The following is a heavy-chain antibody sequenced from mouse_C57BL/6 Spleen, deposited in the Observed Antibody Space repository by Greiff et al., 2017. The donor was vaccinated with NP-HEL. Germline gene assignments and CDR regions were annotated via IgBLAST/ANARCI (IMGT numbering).Heavy chain of an antibody. D-gene: IGHD1-1*01. J-gene: IGHJ3*01. V-gene: IGHV1-52*01. Sequence: QVQLQQSGAELVRPGSSVKLSCKASGYTFTSYWMHWVKQRPIQGLEWIGNIDPSDSETHYNQKFKDKATLTVDKSSSTAYMQLSSLTSEDSAVYYCARDYGSSFTFAWFAYWGQGTLVTVSA. CDR1: GYTFTSYW. CDR2: IDPSDSET. CDR3: ARDYGSSFTFAWFAY.